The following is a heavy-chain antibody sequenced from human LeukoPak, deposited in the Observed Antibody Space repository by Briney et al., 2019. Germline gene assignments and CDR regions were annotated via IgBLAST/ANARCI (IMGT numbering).Heavy chain of an antibody. D-gene: IGHD2-21*01. Sequence: PGGSLRLSCAASGFTFSSYGMHWVRQAPGKGLEWVAFIRYDGSNKYYADSVKGRFTISRDNSKNTLYLQMNSLRAEDTAVYYCAKDQGAYCGGDCFLDYWGQGTLVTVSS. V-gene: IGHV3-30*02. J-gene: IGHJ4*02. CDR1: GFTFSSYG. CDR3: AKDQGAYCGGDCFLDY. CDR2: IRYDGSNK.